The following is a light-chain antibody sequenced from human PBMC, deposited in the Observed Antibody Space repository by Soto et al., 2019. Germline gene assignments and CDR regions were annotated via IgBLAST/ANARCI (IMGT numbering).Light chain of an antibody. CDR3: CSSADPYVV. J-gene: IGLJ2*01. CDR2: DVS. Sequence: QSALTQPRSVSGSPGQSVTISCTRASSDVGSYNYISLDQPLPGKAPKIIMYDSDVSQRPSGVPDLFSGSKPGNTASLTISGLHAEHEADYDCCSSADPYVVFGGGTKLTVL. CDR1: SSDVGSYNY. V-gene: IGLV2-11*01.